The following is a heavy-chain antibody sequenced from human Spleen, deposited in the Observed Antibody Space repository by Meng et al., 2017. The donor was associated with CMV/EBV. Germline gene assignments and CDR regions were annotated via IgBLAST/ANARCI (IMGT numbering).Heavy chain of an antibody. CDR1: GFTFTKYW. CDR2: IKQEGSEK. D-gene: IGHD2-15*01. V-gene: IGHV3-7*01. J-gene: IGHJ3*01. CDR3: ARSGWSLDAFDV. Sequence: LSLTCAGSGFTFTKYWMTWVRQAPGKGLEWVANIKQEGSEKYYVDSVKGRFTISRDNAENSLFLQMNSLRTEDTAVYYCARSGWSLDAFDVWGQGTMVTVSS.